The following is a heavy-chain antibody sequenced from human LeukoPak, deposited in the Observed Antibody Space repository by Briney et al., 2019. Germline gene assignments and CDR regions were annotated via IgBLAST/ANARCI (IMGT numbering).Heavy chain of an antibody. Sequence: PGGSLRLSCAVTSYTFSQTWITWVRQAPGKGLEWLGRIKSKSEGGTIYYAAPVKGRFTISRDDSKNTLYLQMNSLRAEDTAVYYCARARYYDSSGYYLAHWGQGTLVTVSS. D-gene: IGHD3-22*01. CDR2: IKSKSEGGTI. CDR3: ARARYYDSSGYYLAH. V-gene: IGHV3-15*01. CDR1: SYTFSQTW. J-gene: IGHJ4*02.